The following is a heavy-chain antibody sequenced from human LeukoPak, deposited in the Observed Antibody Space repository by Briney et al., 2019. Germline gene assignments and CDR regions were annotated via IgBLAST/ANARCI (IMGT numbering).Heavy chain of an antibody. D-gene: IGHD6-6*01. Sequence: PGGSLRLSCAASGFTSSSYSMNWVRQAPGKGLEWVSAISGSGGSTYYADSVKGRFTISRDNSKNTLYLQMNSLRAEDTAVYYCAEVSVGVAARRKGMDVWGQGTTVTVSS. CDR1: GFTSSSYS. J-gene: IGHJ6*02. CDR2: ISGSGGST. V-gene: IGHV3-23*01. CDR3: AEVSVGVAARRKGMDV.